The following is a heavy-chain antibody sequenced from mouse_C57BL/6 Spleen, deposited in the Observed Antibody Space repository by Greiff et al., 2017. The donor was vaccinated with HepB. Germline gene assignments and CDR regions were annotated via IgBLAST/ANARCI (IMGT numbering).Heavy chain of an antibody. CDR3: ARGEGLFLRIYFDY. D-gene: IGHD1-1*01. CDR2: IYPGDGDT. CDR1: GYAFTSYW. J-gene: IGHJ2*01. V-gene: IGHV1-82*01. Sequence: QVQLQQPGPELVKPGASVKISCKASGYAFTSYWMNWVKQRPGKGLEWIGRIYPGDGDTNYNGKFKGKATLTADKSSSTAYMQLSSLTSEDSAVYYCARGEGLFLRIYFDYWGQGTTLTVSS.